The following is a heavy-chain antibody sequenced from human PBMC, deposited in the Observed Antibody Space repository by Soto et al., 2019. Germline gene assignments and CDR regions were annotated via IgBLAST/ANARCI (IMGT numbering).Heavy chain of an antibody. D-gene: IGHD3-3*01. J-gene: IGHJ4*02. Sequence: QVQLVQSGAEVKKPGSSVKVSCKASGGTFSSYAISGVRQAPGQGLEWMGGIIPIFGTANYAQKFQGRVTITADESTSTAYMELSSLRSEDTAVYYCARVAGGVVTLHFDYWGQGTLVTVSS. V-gene: IGHV1-69*12. CDR3: ARVAGGVVTLHFDY. CDR1: GGTFSSYA. CDR2: IIPIFGTA.